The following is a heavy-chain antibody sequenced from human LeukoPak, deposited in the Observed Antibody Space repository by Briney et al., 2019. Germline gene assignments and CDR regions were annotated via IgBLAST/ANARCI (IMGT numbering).Heavy chain of an antibody. CDR3: ARIKDGYNSADY. D-gene: IGHD5-24*01. CDR2: IIPIFGTA. J-gene: IGHJ4*02. Sequence: SVKVSCKASGGTFSSYAISWVRQAPGQGLEWMGGIIPIFGTANYAQKFQGRVTITADKSTSTAYMELSSLRSEDTAVYYCARIKDGYNSADYWGQGTLVTVSS. CDR1: GGTFSSYA. V-gene: IGHV1-69*06.